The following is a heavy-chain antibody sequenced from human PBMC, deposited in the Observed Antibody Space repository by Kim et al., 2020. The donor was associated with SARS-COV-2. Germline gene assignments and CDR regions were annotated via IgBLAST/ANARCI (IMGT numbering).Heavy chain of an antibody. Sequence: STNYNPPLNSRVTISVDTSKNQFSRKLSSVTAADTAVYYCARRGGYSIDYWGQGTLVTVSS. D-gene: IGHD2-15*01. V-gene: IGHV4-39*01. CDR2: ST. CDR3: ARRGGYSIDY. J-gene: IGHJ4*02.